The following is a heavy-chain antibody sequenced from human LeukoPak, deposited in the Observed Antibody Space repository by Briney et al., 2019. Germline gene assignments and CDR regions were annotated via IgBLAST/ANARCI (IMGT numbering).Heavy chain of an antibody. CDR1: GYTFTAYY. CDR2: INPNSGDA. D-gene: IGHD3-10*01. CDR3: ARALYGSGSYVVDF. V-gene: IGHV1-2*02. Sequence: ASVNVSCKASGYTFTAYYIHWVRQAPGQGLQWMGWINPNSGDANYAQKFQGRVTMTRDTSISAAYMELNRLRSDDSAVYYCARALYGSGSYVVDFWGPGTQVTVSS. J-gene: IGHJ4*02.